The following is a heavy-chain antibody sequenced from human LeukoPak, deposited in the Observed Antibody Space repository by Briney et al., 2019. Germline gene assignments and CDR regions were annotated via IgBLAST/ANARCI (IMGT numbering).Heavy chain of an antibody. D-gene: IGHD2-15*01. CDR2: ISNSGNTI. CDR3: ARRCRGTGSWCYFDY. V-gene: IGHV3-48*03. J-gene: IGHJ4*02. CDR1: GFTFSSYE. Sequence: GGSLRLSCAASGFTFSSYEMNWVRQAPGKGLEWVSDISNSGNTIYYADSVKGRFTISRDNAKNSLYLQMNSLRAEDTAVYYWARRCRGTGSWCYFDYWGQGTLVTAS.